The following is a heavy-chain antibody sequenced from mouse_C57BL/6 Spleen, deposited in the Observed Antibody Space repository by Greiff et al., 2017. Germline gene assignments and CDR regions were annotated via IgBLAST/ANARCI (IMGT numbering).Heavy chain of an antibody. CDR1: GFTFSDYY. CDR3: AREVGNYAMDY. J-gene: IGHJ4*01. V-gene: IGHV5-16*01. D-gene: IGHD1-3*01. CDR2: INYDGSST. Sequence: EVQLQESEGGLVQPGSSMKLSCTASGFTFSDYYMAWVRQVPEKGLEWVANINYDGSSTYYLDSLKSRFIISRDNAKNILYLQMSSLKSEDTATYYCAREVGNYAMDYWGQGTSVTVSS.